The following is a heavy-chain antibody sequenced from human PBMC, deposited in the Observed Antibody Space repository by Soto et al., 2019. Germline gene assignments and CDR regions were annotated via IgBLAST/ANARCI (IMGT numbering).Heavy chain of an antibody. CDR2: IIPIFGTA. Sequence: QVQLVQSGAEVKKPGSSVKVSCKASGGTFSSYAISWVRQAPGQGLEWMGGIIPIFGTANYAQKFQGRVTLTADESTRTAYMELSSLRSEDTAVYYCARKAGSLRPYNWTHAPWYFDLWGRGTLVTVSS. CDR3: ARKAGSLRPYNWTHAPWYFDL. J-gene: IGHJ2*01. CDR1: GGTFSSYA. D-gene: IGHD1-20*01. V-gene: IGHV1-69*12.